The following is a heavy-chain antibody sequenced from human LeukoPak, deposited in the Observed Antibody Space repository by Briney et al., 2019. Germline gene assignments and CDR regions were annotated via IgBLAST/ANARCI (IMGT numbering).Heavy chain of an antibody. D-gene: IGHD6-19*01. Sequence: ASVKVSCKASGYTFTSYGIIWVRQAPGQGLEWMGWISAYNGNTNYAQKLQGRVTMTTDTSTSTAYMELRSLRSDDTAVYYCARVHPNGYSSGWYPDYWGQGTLVTVSS. CDR1: GYTFTSYG. CDR3: ARVHPNGYSSGWYPDY. J-gene: IGHJ4*02. V-gene: IGHV1-18*01. CDR2: ISAYNGNT.